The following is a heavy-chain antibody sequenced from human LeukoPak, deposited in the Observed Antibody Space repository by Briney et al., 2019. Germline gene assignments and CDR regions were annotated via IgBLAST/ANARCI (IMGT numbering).Heavy chain of an antibody. V-gene: IGHV4-39*01. CDR2: IYNSGTT. Sequence: SETLSLTXTVSGDSISSTSYYWDWIRQPPGKGLEWIGSIYNSGTTYYNPSLESRVTISVDTSKNQFSLKVSSVTAADTAVYYCASRVYGLGSFNYWGQGTLVTVSS. J-gene: IGHJ4*01. CDR1: GDSISSTSYY. D-gene: IGHD3-10*01. CDR3: ASRVYGLGSFNY.